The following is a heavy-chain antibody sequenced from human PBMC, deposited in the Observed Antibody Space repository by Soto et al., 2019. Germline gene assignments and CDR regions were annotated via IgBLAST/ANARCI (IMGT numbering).Heavy chain of an antibody. V-gene: IGHV4-34*01. CDR2: INQSEIT. CDR1: GGSFSNYY. Sequence: SETLSLTCAVYGGSFSNYYWRWSRQPPGKGLEWIGEINQSEITNYNPSLKSRVTISEDASKNQFSLKLSSVTAADTAVYYCARGNGIASRPADYWGQGTLVTVSS. J-gene: IGHJ4*02. D-gene: IGHD6-13*01. CDR3: ARGNGIASRPADY.